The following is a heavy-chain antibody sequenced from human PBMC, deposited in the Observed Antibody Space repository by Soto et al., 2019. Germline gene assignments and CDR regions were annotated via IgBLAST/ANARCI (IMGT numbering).Heavy chain of an antibody. J-gene: IGHJ4*02. V-gene: IGHV1-46*01. Sequence: QVQLVQSGAEVKKPGASVKVSCRTSGYTFTHYYIHWVRQAPGQGLEWLAIINPASGSTNYAQDFQGRVTLTMDTATTTVYMELSGMRAEDTAILYGARDLAAGDHWGQGTLVTVSS. CDR3: ARDLAAGDH. D-gene: IGHD6-13*01. CDR2: INPASGST. CDR1: GYTFTHYY.